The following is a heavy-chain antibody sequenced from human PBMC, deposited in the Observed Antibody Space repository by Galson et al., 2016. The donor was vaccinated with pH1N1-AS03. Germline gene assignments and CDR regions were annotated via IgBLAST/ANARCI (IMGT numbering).Heavy chain of an antibody. CDR3: VRRSPWGTRGTFYFDY. CDR1: GFIFSTYA. J-gene: IGHJ4*02. V-gene: IGHV3-23*01. CDR2: ISGSGGDT. Sequence: SLRLSCAASGFIFSTYAMSWVRQAQGKGLEWVSSISGSGGDTYYGDSVKGRFTISRDNSRNTVYLQMNRLRAEDTAVDYCVRRSPWGTRGTFYFDYWGQGTLVAVSS. D-gene: IGHD1-14*01.